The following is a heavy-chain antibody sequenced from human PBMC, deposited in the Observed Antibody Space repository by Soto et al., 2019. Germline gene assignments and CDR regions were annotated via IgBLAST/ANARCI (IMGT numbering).Heavy chain of an antibody. J-gene: IGHJ6*02. Sequence: GASVKVSCKASGYTFTRYGISWVRQAPGQGLEWMGWISAYNGNTKYAQKFQGRVTMTTDTSTSTAYMELRSLTSDDTALYYCAREGFCSSGSCALYSHDYFGMDVWGQGTTVTVSS. CDR1: GYTFTRYG. CDR3: AREGFCSSGSCALYSHDYFGMDV. V-gene: IGHV1-18*01. D-gene: IGHD2-15*01. CDR2: ISAYNGNT.